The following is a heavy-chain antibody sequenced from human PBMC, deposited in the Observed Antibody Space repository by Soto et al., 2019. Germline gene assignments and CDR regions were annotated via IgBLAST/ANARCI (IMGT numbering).Heavy chain of an antibody. Sequence: EVQLVESGGGLVQPGGSLRLSCAASGFTFSSYAMHWVRQAPGKGLEYVSSISSNGGSTYYANSSNGRITISRDNSKNTLYIQMGSLSTEDMAVYYCARDLDTGMGSCGYYGMDVWGQGTTVTVSS. V-gene: IGHV3-64*01. D-gene: IGHD5-18*01. J-gene: IGHJ6*02. CDR2: ISSNGGST. CDR3: ARDLDTGMGSCGYYGMDV. CDR1: GFTFSSYA.